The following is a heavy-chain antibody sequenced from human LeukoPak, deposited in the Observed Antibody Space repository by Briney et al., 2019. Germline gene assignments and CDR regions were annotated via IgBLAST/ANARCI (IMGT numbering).Heavy chain of an antibody. V-gene: IGHV1-18*01. CDR3: ATDIVVVVAAYTTTFDI. CDR2: ISAYNGNT. D-gene: IGHD2-15*01. J-gene: IGHJ3*02. CDR1: GYTFTSYG. Sequence: GASVKVSCKASGYTFTSYGISWVRQAPGQGLEWMGWISAYNGNTNYAQKLQGRVTMTEDTSSDTAYMELSSLRSEDTAVYYCATDIVVVVAAYTTTFDIWGQGTLVTVSS.